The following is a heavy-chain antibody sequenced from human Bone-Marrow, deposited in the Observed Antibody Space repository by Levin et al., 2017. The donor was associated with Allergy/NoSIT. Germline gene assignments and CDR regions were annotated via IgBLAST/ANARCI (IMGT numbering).Heavy chain of an antibody. Sequence: ASVKVSCKASGLTFTGYYIHWVRQAPGQGLEWMGWINLNSGGTIYAQNFQGRVTMTRDTSMTTAYMELSGLRHDDTAIHYCAREVIQWVGDYSNNGMDVWGQGTTVTVSS. V-gene: IGHV1-2*02. CDR3: AREVIQWVGDYSNNGMDV. CDR2: INLNSGGT. CDR1: GLTFTGYY. D-gene: IGHD3-10*01. J-gene: IGHJ6*01.